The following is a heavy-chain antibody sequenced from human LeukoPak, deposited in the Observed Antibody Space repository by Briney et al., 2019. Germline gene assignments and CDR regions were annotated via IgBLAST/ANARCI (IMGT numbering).Heavy chain of an antibody. CDR3: AKDADIVVVPAASFDY. D-gene: IGHD2-2*01. CDR1: GFTFSSYA. J-gene: IGHJ4*02. V-gene: IGHV3-23*01. CDR2: INGSGGST. Sequence: GGSLRLSCAASGFTFSSYAMSWVRQAPGKGLEWVSAINGSGGSTYYADSVKGRFTISRDNSKNTLYLQMNSLRAEDTAVYYYAKDADIVVVPAASFDYWGQGTLVTVSS.